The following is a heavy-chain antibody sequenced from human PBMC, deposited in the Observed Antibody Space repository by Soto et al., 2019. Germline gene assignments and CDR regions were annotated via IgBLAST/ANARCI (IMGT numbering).Heavy chain of an antibody. CDR1: GYALTELS. D-gene: IGHD3-22*01. V-gene: IGHV1-24*01. CDR3: ATKVYYDSSGPDAFDI. CDR2: FDPEDGET. Sequence: VASVKVSCKVSGYALTELSMHWVRQAPGKGLEWMGGFDPEDGETIYAQKFQGRVTMTEDTSTDTAYMELSSLRSEDTAVYYCATKVYYDSSGPDAFDIWGQGTMVTVSS. J-gene: IGHJ3*02.